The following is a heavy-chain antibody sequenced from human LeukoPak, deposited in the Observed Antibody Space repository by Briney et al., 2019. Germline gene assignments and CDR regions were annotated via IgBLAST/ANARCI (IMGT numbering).Heavy chain of an antibody. CDR1: GGSFSTYY. D-gene: IGHD5-12*01. CDR3: ARARRGYSGYDGFDY. V-gene: IGHV4-4*07. J-gene: IGHJ4*02. CDR2: IYTSGNT. Sequence: SETLSLTCTVSGGSFSTYYWSWIRQPAGKGLEWIGRIYTSGNTHYNPSLKSRVTMSVDTSQNQFSLKLSSVTAADTAVYYCARARRGYSGYDGFDYWGQGTLVTVSS.